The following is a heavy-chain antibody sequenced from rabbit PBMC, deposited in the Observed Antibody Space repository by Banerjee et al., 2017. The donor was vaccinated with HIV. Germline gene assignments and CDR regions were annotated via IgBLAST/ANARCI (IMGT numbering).Heavy chain of an antibody. D-gene: IGHD4-2*01. Sequence: QEQLEESGGDLVKPEGSLTLTCTASGFSLSNKYVMCWVRQAPGKGLEWIACINTSSGNTVYATWAKGRFTISKASWTTVTLQMTSLTAADTASYFCARGDAGSRGSTPFNLWGQGTLVTVS. V-gene: IGHV1S45*01. CDR2: INTSSGNT. J-gene: IGHJ4*01. CDR1: GFSLSNKYV. CDR3: ARGDAGSRGSTPFNL.